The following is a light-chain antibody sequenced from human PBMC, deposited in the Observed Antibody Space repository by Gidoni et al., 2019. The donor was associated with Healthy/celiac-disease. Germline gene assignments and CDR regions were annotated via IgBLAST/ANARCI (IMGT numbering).Light chain of an antibody. CDR1: QSVLYSSNNNNY. CDR3: QQYYSTLPYT. Sequence: DLVMTQSPDSLAVSLGERATIHCKSSQSVLYSSNNNNYLAWYQQKPGQPPKLLIYWASTRESGVPDRFSGSGSGTDFTLTISSLQAEDVAVYYCQQYYSTLPYTFGQGTKLEIK. V-gene: IGKV4-1*01. J-gene: IGKJ2*01. CDR2: WAS.